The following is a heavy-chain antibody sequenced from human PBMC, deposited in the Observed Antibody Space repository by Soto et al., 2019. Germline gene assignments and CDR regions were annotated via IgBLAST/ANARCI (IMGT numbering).Heavy chain of an antibody. V-gene: IGHV3-49*03. J-gene: IGHJ3*02. D-gene: IGHD3-22*01. Sequence: PGGSLRLSCTASGFTFGDYAMSWFRQAPGKGLEWVGFIRSKAYGGTTEYAASVKGRFTISRDDSKSIAYLKMNSLKTEDTAVYYCTRVQYYDSSGYFDAFDIWGQGTMVTVSS. CDR1: GFTFGDYA. CDR3: TRVQYYDSSGYFDAFDI. CDR2: IRSKAYGGTT.